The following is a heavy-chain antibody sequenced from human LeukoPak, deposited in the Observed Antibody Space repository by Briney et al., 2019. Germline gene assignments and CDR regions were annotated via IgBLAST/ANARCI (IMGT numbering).Heavy chain of an antibody. CDR3: ARDYYDSSGPTFDY. D-gene: IGHD3-22*01. CDR2: IWYDGSNK. Sequence: GRSLRLSCEASGFIFSNYGMHWIRQAPGKGLEWVAVIWYDGSNKYYADSVKGRFTISRDNSKNTLYLQMNSLRAEDTAVYYCARDYYDSSGPTFDYWGQGTLVTVSS. V-gene: IGHV3-33*01. CDR1: GFIFSNYG. J-gene: IGHJ4*02.